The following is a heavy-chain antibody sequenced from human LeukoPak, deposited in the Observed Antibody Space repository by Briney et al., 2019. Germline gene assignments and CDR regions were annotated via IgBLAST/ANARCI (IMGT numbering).Heavy chain of an antibody. CDR2: ISSSSSYI. V-gene: IGHV3-21*01. CDR3: ARGDGRQQLVLVY. J-gene: IGHJ4*02. CDR1: GFTFSSYA. D-gene: IGHD6-13*01. Sequence: SGRSLRLSCAASGFTFSSYAMHWVRQAPGKGLEWVSSISSSSSYIYYADSVKGRFTISRDNAKNSLYLQMNSLRAEDTAVYYCARGDGRQQLVLVYWGQGTLVTVSS.